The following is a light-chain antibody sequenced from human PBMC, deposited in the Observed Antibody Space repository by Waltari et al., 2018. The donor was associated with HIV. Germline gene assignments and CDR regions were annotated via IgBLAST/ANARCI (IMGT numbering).Light chain of an antibody. CDR2: YDD. CDR1: SSNIGNNA. Sequence: HSVLTQPPSVSEAPRQRVTISCSGSSSNIGNNAVNWYQQLPGKPPKLLIYYDDLLASGVSDRFAGSKSGTSASLAISGLQSEDESDYCCAAWDDSLNGVVFGGGTKLTVL. CDR3: AAWDDSLNGVV. J-gene: IGLJ2*01. V-gene: IGLV1-36*01.